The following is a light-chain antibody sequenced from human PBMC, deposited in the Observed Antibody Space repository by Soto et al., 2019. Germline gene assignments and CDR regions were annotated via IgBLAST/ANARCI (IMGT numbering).Light chain of an antibody. V-gene: IGKV1-13*02. Sequence: AIQLTQSPSSLSTSIGDRVAITCRASQDISSALAWYQQKPGRPPKLLIYDVSSLESGVPSRFSGRRSGTDFILTISTVLPDDFATYYCQQFKGFPLTFVGGTNVEIK. J-gene: IGKJ4*01. CDR2: DVS. CDR3: QQFKGFPLT. CDR1: QDISSA.